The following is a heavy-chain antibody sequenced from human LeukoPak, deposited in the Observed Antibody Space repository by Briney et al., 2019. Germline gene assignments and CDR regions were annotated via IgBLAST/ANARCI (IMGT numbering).Heavy chain of an antibody. CDR2: IYHSGST. CDR3: ARRPAAAGTWYFDL. CDR1: GFTVSSNY. V-gene: IGHV4-4*02. J-gene: IGHJ2*01. D-gene: IGHD6-13*01. Sequence: PGGSLRLSCAASGFTVSSNYMSWVRQPPGKGLEWIGEIYHSGSTNYNPSLKSRVTISVDKSKNQFSLKLSSVTAADTAVYYCARRPAAAGTWYFDLWGRGTLVTVSS.